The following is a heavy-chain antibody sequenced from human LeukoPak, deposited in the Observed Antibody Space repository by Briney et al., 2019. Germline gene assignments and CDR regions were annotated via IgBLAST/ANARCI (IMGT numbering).Heavy chain of an antibody. CDR1: GYTFTSYD. V-gene: IGHV1-8*01. CDR2: MNPNSGNT. Sequence: ASVKVSCKASGYTFTSYDINWVRQATGQGLEWTGWMNPNSGNTGYAQKFQGRVTMTRNTSIRTAYMELSSLRSEDTAVYYCVSHGVYYDSSGYYPFDYWGQGTLVTVSS. CDR3: VSHGVYYDSSGYYPFDY. D-gene: IGHD3-22*01. J-gene: IGHJ4*02.